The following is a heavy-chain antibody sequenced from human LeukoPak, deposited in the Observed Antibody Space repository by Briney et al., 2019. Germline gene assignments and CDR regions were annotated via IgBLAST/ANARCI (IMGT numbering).Heavy chain of an antibody. D-gene: IGHD3-10*01. V-gene: IGHV4-59*01. CDR1: GGSISSYY. Sequence: SETLSLTCTVSGGSISSYYWSWIRQPPGNGLEWIGYIYYSGSTNYNPSLKSRVTISVDTSKNQFSLKLSSVTAADTAVYYCARYGSGSYYTTYYYYGMDVWGQGTTVTVSS. J-gene: IGHJ6*02. CDR3: ARYGSGSYYTTYYYYGMDV. CDR2: IYYSGST.